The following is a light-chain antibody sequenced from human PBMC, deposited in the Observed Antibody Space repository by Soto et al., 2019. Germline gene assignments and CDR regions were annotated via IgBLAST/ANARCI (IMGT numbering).Light chain of an antibody. CDR2: GAS. J-gene: IGKJ4*01. V-gene: IGKV3-20*01. CDR1: QSVSNNY. CDR3: QQYGSSLALT. Sequence: EIVLTQSPGTLSLSPGERATLSCRASQSVSNNYLAWYQQKPGQAPRLLIYGASSRATGTPDRFSGSGSGTDFTLTISRLEPEDFAVYYCQQYGSSLALTFGGGTKVDIK.